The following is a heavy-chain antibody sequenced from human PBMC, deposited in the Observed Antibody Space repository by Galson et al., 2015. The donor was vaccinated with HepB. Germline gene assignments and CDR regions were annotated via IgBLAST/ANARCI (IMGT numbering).Heavy chain of an antibody. Sequence: VKVPCKASGYTFTSYAMPWVRQAPGQRLEWMGWINAGNGNTKYSQKFQGRVTITRDTSASTAYTELSSLRSEDTAVYYCARQYYDSSGYYFDYWGQGTLVTVSS. CDR2: INAGNGNT. V-gene: IGHV1-3*01. CDR3: ARQYYDSSGYYFDY. D-gene: IGHD3-22*01. CDR1: GYTFTSYA. J-gene: IGHJ4*02.